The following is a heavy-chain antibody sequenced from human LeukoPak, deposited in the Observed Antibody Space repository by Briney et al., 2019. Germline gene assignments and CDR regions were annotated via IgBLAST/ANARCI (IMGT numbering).Heavy chain of an antibody. D-gene: IGHD3-10*01. J-gene: IGHJ4*02. CDR3: ARDSTYYYDSGSSGPHYFDN. CDR1: GFTFSNYA. CDR2: ISSGGTYE. Sequence: EGSLGLSCAASGFTFSNYAMHWVRQAPGKGLEWVSLISSGGTYEYYADSVKGRFTISRDNSKNTLYLQLNSLRAEDTAVYYCARDSTYYYDSGSSGPHYFDNWGQGTLVTVSS. V-gene: IGHV3-30*01.